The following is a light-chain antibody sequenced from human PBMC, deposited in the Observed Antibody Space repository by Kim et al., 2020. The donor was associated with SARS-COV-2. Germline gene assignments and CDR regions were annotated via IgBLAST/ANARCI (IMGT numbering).Light chain of an antibody. CDR3: SSYAGSNNVV. CDR1: SGDVGGYNY. J-gene: IGLJ2*01. V-gene: IGLV2-8*01. CDR2: EVS. Sequence: GQSVTISCTGTSGDVGGYNYVSWYQQHPGQAPKLMIYEVSKRPSGVPDRFSGSKSGNTASLTVSGLQAEDEADYYCSSYAGSNNVVFGGGTQLTVL.